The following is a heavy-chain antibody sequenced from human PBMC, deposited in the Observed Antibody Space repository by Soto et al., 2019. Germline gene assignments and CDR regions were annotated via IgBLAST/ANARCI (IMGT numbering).Heavy chain of an antibody. V-gene: IGHV4-59*08. J-gene: IGHJ4*02. CDR3: ARRRIGDY. CDR2: IYGSGST. CDR1: GNSIGDYY. D-gene: IGHD3-3*01. Sequence: QVQLQESGPGLVKPWETLSLTCTVSGNSIGDYYWSWFRQSPGKGLEWIGYIYGSGSTNYNPSLTSRVPKSADTSKNQFSLKLTSVTAADTAVYYCARRRIGDYWGQGTPITVSS.